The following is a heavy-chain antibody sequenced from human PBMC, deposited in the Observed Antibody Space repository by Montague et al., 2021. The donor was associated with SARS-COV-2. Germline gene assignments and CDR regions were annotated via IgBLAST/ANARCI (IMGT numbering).Heavy chain of an antibody. J-gene: IGHJ3*02. CDR3: ARGPGYFDSSGYSYDAFDI. Sequence: TLSLTCTVSGGSISSGGYYWSWIRQHPGKGLEWIGYIYHTGSTHYNPSLKSRVTISKETSKNHFSLNLSSVTAADSAVYYCARGPGYFDSSGYSYDAFDIGGQGTKVTGSS. D-gene: IGHD3-22*01. CDR1: GGSISSGGYY. CDR2: IYHTGST. V-gene: IGHV4-31*03.